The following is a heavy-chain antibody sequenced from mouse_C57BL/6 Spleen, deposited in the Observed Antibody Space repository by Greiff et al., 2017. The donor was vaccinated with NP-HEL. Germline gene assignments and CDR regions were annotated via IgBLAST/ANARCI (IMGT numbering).Heavy chain of an antibody. CDR1: GYTFTDYY. D-gene: IGHD4-1*01. V-gene: IGHV1-26*01. Sequence: EVQLQQSGPELVKPGASVKISCKASGYTFTDYYMNWVKQSHGKSLEWIGDINPNNGGTSYNQKFKGKATLTVDKSSSTAYMELRSLTSEDSAVYYCARRPWVYAMDYWGQGTSVTVSS. CDR3: ARRPWVYAMDY. J-gene: IGHJ4*01. CDR2: INPNNGGT.